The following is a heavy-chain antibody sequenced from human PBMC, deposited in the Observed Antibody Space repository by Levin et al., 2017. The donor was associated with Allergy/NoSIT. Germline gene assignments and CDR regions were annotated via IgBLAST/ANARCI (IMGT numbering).Heavy chain of an antibody. D-gene: IGHD1-26*01. CDR3: TRERGSLGVFDY. Sequence: GGSLRLSCAASGFTFSTAWMSWVRQAPGKGLEWVGRIKSKTDGGTTDYAAPVKGRFTISRDDSENTLYLQMNSLKTEDTAVYYCTRERGSLGVFDYWGQGTLVTVSS. V-gene: IGHV3-15*01. J-gene: IGHJ4*02. CDR1: GFTFSTAW. CDR2: IKSKTDGGTT.